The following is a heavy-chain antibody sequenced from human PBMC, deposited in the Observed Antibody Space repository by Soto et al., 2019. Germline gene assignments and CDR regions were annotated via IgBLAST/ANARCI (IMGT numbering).Heavy chain of an antibody. J-gene: IGHJ4*02. CDR2: TYYRSKWYN. CDR3: ARGTEYYYDSSGYLFDY. D-gene: IGHD3-22*01. V-gene: IGHV6-1*01. Sequence: SQTLSLTCAISGDSVSSNSAAWNWIRQSPSRGLEWLGRTYYRSKWYNDYAVSVKSRITINPDTSKNQFSLQLNSVTPEDTAVYYCARGTEYYYDSSGYLFDYWGQGTLVTVS. CDR1: GDSVSSNSAA.